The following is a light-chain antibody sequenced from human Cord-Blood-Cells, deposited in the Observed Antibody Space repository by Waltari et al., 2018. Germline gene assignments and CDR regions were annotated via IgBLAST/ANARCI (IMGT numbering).Light chain of an antibody. CDR1: SRDGGGYNY. Sequence: QSALTQPASVSGSPGQSITISCPGTSRDGGGYNYVSCYQQHPGKAPNLTIYDVSKRPSGVSNRFSSSKSGSTASLTISGLQAEDEADYYCSSYTSSSTYVFGTGTKVTVL. V-gene: IGLV2-14*01. CDR3: SSYTSSSTYV. CDR2: DVS. J-gene: IGLJ1*01.